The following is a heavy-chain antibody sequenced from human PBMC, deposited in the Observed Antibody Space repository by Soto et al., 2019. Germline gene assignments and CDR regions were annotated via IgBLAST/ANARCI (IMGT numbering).Heavy chain of an antibody. Sequence: LRLSFAASGFYFSNYEINWFLQAPGKGLEWVSYISKDGYGKHHADSVNGRFTVSRDNAKNSLYLQMNGLRAEDTGVYHCVRENSITEVGNGEYWGKGHMVNVSS. CDR2: ISKDGYGK. J-gene: IGHJ4*02. D-gene: IGHD1-20*01. CDR1: GFYFSNYE. CDR3: VRENSITEVGNGEY. V-gene: IGHV3-48*03.